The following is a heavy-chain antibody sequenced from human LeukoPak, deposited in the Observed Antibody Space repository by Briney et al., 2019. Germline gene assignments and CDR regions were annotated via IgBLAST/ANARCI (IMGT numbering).Heavy chain of an antibody. Sequence: PGGSLRLSCAASGFTFSSYGTHWVRQAPGKGLEWVAVIWYDGSNKYYADSVKGRFTISRDNSKNALYLQMNSLRAEDTAVYYCARDPPPAAHYGMDVWGQGTTVTVSS. CDR2: IWYDGSNK. CDR3: ARDPPPAAHYGMDV. D-gene: IGHD6-6*01. V-gene: IGHV3-33*01. CDR1: GFTFSSYG. J-gene: IGHJ6*02.